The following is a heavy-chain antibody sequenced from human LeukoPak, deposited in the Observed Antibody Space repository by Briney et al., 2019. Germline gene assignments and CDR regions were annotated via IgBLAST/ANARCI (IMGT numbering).Heavy chain of an antibody. V-gene: IGHV4-30-4*01. CDR2: IYYSGST. Sequence: SETLSLTCTVSGGSISSGDYYWSWIRQPPGKGLEWIGYIYYSGSTYYNPSLKSRVTISVDTSKNQFSLKLSSVTAADTAVYYCARAPYTTYWYFDLWGRGTLVTVSS. CDR1: GGSISSGDYY. J-gene: IGHJ2*01. CDR3: ARAPYTTYWYFDL. D-gene: IGHD2-2*02.